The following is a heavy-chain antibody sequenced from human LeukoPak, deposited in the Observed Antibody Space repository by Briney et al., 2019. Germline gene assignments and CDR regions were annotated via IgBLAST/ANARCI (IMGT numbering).Heavy chain of an antibody. V-gene: IGHV4-4*07. D-gene: IGHD5-24*01. CDR3: TRGQDGYDDY. CDR2: IYVSEST. J-gene: IGHJ4*02. CDR1: GGSISGYY. Sequence: SETLSLTWTVSGGSISGYYWNWIRQPAGKGLEWIGRIYVSESTNYNPSLKSRVTMSVDTSKNQFSLKMSSVTAADTAVYYCTRGQDGYDDYWGQGTLVTVSS.